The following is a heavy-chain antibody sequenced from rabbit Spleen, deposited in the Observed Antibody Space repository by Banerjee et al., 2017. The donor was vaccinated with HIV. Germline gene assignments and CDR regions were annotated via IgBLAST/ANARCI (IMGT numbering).Heavy chain of an antibody. CDR3: ARDTGSSFSSYGMDL. Sequence: QSLEESGGDLVKPGASLTLTCIASGVSFSGDSYMCWVRQAPGKGLEWIACIDTGSNGFTYFASCAKGRFTISKTSSTTVTLQMTSLTAADTATYFCARDTGSSFSSYGMDLWGPGTLVTVS. J-gene: IGHJ6*01. V-gene: IGHV1S40*01. CDR2: IDTGSNGFT. CDR1: GVSFSGDSY. D-gene: IGHD8-1*01.